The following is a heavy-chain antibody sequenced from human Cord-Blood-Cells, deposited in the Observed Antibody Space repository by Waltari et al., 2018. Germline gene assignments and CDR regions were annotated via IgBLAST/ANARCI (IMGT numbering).Heavy chain of an antibody. CDR1: GGSISSSSYY. CDR3: ARELNYFDY. Sequence: QLQLQESCPGLVTPSETLSLTCTVSGGSISSSSYYWGWIRQAPGQGLEWIGSFYYSASTSYNPSLKTRVTISVDTSKNQFSLKLSSVTAADTAVYYCARELNYFDYWGQGTLVTVSS. CDR2: FYYSAST. V-gene: IGHV4-39*02. J-gene: IGHJ4*02.